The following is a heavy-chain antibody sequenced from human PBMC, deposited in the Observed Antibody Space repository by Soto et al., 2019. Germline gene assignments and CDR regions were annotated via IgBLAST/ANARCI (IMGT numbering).Heavy chain of an antibody. D-gene: IGHD3-10*01. CDR2: INPSGGRT. CDR1: GYTFTTHY. CDR3: ARAGENYGSGTFSPPLRYYFNS. V-gene: IGHV1-46*01. Sequence: QVQLVQSGTEVKKPGASVNVSCKASGYTFTTHYMHWVRQAPGLGLEWMGIINPSGGRTTYALKFQGRVTMTSDTSTNTVYVELTSLRSEDTAIYFCARAGENYGSGTFSPPLRYYFNSWGQGTLVTVSS. J-gene: IGHJ4*02.